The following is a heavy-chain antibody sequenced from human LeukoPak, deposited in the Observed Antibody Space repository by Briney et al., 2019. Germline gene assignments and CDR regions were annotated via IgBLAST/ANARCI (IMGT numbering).Heavy chain of an antibody. J-gene: IGHJ4*02. CDR2: IIPIFGTA. D-gene: IGHD6-19*01. V-gene: IGHV1-69*05. CDR3: ARDGVAEYYFDY. CDR1: RGTFSSYA. Sequence: SVKVSCKXSRGTFSSYAISWVRQAPGQGLEWMGGIIPIFGTANHSQKFQGRVTISTDESTSTAYMELSSLRSDDTAVYYCARDGVAEYYFDYWDQGTLVTVSS.